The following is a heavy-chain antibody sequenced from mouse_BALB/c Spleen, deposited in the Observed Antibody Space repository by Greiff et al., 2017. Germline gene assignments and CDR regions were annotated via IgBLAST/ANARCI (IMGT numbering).Heavy chain of an antibody. Sequence: QVQLQQSGAELAKPGASVKMSCKASGYTFTSYWMHWVKQRPGQGLEWIGYINPSTGYTEYNQKFKDKATLTADKSSSTAYMQLSSLTSEDSAVYYCARWDYGSRVFDYWGQGTTLTVSS. V-gene: IGHV1-7*01. CDR3: ARWDYGSRVFDY. J-gene: IGHJ2*01. D-gene: IGHD1-1*01. CDR1: GYTFTSYW. CDR2: INPSTGYT.